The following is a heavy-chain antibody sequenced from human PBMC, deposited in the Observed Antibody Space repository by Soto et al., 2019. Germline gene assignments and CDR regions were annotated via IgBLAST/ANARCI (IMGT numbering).Heavy chain of an antibody. D-gene: IGHD3-16*01. V-gene: IGHV1-2*02. J-gene: IGHJ4*02. Sequence: ASVKVSCKAAGFNFAGYFLHWVRQAPGQGLEWLGWINPNSGVAKDAQKFQGRVTLTWDRSISSAYMEMGRLTFDDTAVYYCARAVWGISKEFDFWGQGTRVTVSS. CDR3: ARAVWGISKEFDF. CDR1: GFNFAGYF. CDR2: INPNSGVA.